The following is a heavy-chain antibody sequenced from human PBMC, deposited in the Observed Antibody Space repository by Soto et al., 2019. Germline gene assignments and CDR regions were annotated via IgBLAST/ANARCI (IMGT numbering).Heavy chain of an antibody. Sequence: GGSLRLSCAASGFTFSSYEMNWVRQAPGKGLEWASYISSSGSTIYYADSVKGRFTISRDNAKNSLYLQMNSLRVEDTAVYYCARRAAAVNHPLDYWGQGTLVTVSS. J-gene: IGHJ4*02. CDR3: ARRAAAVNHPLDY. CDR1: GFTFSSYE. D-gene: IGHD6-13*01. V-gene: IGHV3-48*03. CDR2: ISSSGSTI.